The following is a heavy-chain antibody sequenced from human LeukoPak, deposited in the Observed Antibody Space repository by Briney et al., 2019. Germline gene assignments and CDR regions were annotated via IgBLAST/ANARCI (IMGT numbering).Heavy chain of an antibody. CDR1: GFAFDDYA. Sequence: PGGSLRLSCAASGFAFDDYAMHWVRQAPGKGLEWVSGISWNSGSIGYADSVKGRFTISRDNAKNSLYLQMNSLRAEDTALYYCAKDFACYYYYGMDVWGQGTTVTVSS. V-gene: IGHV3-9*01. CDR2: ISWNSGSI. CDR3: AKDFACYYYYGMDV. J-gene: IGHJ6*02.